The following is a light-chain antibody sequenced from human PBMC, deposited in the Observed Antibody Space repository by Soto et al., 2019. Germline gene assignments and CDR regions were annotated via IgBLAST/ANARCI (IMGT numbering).Light chain of an antibody. CDR3: QQSYSTPYT. J-gene: IGKJ2*01. CDR2: AAS. Sequence: DIQMTQSPSSLSASVGDRVTITCRASQSISSYLNWYQQKPGKDPKLLIYAASSLQSGVPSRFSGSGSGTDYTLTISSLQPEDFATYYCQQSYSTPYTFGQGTKREIK. V-gene: IGKV1-39*01. CDR1: QSISSY.